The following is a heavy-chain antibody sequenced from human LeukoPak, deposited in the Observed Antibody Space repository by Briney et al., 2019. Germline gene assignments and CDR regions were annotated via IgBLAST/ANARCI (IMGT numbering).Heavy chain of an antibody. V-gene: IGHV3-33*01. J-gene: IGHJ6*02. CDR1: GFTFSSYG. D-gene: IGHD3-3*01. CDR2: IWYDGSNK. CDR3: ARVIAPTFGVVISKYYYYYGMDV. Sequence: LPGGSLRLSCAASGFTFSSYGMPWVRQAPGKGLEWVAVIWYDGSNKYYADSVKGRFTISRDNSKNTLYLQMNSLRAEDTAVYYCARVIAPTFGVVISKYYYYYGMDVWGQGTTVTVSS.